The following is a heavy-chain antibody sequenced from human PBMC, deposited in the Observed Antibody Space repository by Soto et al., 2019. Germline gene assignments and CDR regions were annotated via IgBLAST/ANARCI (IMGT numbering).Heavy chain of an antibody. CDR2: TFYRSKWYN. V-gene: IGHV6-1*01. Sequence: SQTLSLTCAISGDSVSSNTAAWNWIRQSPSRGLEWLGRTFYRSKWYNDYAVSVKSRIIINPDTSKNQVSLQLNSVTPEDTAVYYCARQASVSSRYGGIDYWGQATLVTFSS. CDR3: ARQASVSSRYGGIDY. J-gene: IGHJ4*02. CDR1: GDSVSSNTAA. D-gene: IGHD6-13*01.